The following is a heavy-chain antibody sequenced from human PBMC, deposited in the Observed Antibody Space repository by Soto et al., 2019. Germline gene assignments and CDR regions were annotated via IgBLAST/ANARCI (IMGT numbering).Heavy chain of an antibody. J-gene: IGHJ4*02. CDR1: GGSISSNY. D-gene: IGHD6-13*01. Sequence: SETLSLTCTVSGGSISSNYWTWIRQPPGKGLEWIGYVYNSGSTNYNPSLKSRVTISEDTSKSQFSLKVNSMTAADTAVYYCARYRREAVAGYTLENWGQGILVTVSS. CDR3: ARYRREAVAGYTLEN. V-gene: IGHV4-59*01. CDR2: VYNSGST.